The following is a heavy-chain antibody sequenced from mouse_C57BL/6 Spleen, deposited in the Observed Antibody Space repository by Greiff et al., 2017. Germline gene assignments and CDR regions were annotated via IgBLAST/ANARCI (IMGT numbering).Heavy chain of an antibody. D-gene: IGHD2-1*01. CDR2: ISYDGSN. Sequence: DVQLQESGPGLVKPSQSLSLTCSVTGYSITSGYYWNWIRQFPGNKLEWMGYISYDGSNNYNPSLKNRISITRDTSKNQFFLKLNSVTTEDTATYYCAPIYYGNLFAYWGQGTLVTVSA. J-gene: IGHJ3*01. V-gene: IGHV3-6*01. CDR1: GYSITSGYY. CDR3: APIYYGNLFAY.